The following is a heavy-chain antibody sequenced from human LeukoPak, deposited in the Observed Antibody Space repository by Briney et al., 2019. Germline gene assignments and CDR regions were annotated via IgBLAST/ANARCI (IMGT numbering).Heavy chain of an antibody. CDR1: GASISSSSYY. D-gene: IGHD6-6*01. J-gene: IGHJ4*02. CDR3: PRQTDPDSSSSHFDF. V-gene: IGHV4-39*01. CDR2: RSYSGSP. Sequence: SETLSLTCTVSGASISSSSYYWGSIRRPPGKGLEWLASRSYSGSPYYNRSLKSRVAMSVATSKNQFSLSLSSVTAAETAVYYCPRQTDPDSSSSHFDFWGQGTLVTVSS.